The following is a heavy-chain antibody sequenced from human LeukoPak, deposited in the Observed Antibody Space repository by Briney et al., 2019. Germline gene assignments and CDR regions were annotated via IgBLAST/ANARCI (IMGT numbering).Heavy chain of an antibody. CDR2: TNWNGGST. J-gene: IGHJ4*02. Sequence: PGGSLRLSCAASGFTFDDYGMSWVRQAPGKGLEWVSGTNWNGGSTGYADSVKGRFTISRDNAKNTLYLQMNSLRAEDTAVYYCARGGNWNDGLMDYWGQGTLVTVSS. D-gene: IGHD1-1*01. V-gene: IGHV3-20*04. CDR1: GFTFDDYG. CDR3: ARGGNWNDGLMDY.